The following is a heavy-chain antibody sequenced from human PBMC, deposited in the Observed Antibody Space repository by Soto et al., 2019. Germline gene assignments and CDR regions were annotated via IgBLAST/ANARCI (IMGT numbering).Heavy chain of an antibody. CDR1: GFSVGGNY. D-gene: IGHD2-21*01. Sequence: EERLVQSGGGLVQPGGSLRLSCAASGFSVGGNYMSWVRQAPGKGLELVSRIYSGGNPFYADSMKGRFTLSRDNSNNMLYLQMESLRAEDTAVYYCARGPNSDCWGQGTLVIVSS. J-gene: IGHJ4*02. CDR3: ARGPNSDC. V-gene: IGHV3-53*01. CDR2: IYSGGNP.